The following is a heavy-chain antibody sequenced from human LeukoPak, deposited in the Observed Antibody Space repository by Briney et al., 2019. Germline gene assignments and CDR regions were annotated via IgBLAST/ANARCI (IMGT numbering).Heavy chain of an antibody. CDR3: ASRVSYYFDY. Sequence: SETLSLTCTVSGGSISSSSYYWGWIRQPPGKGLEWIGSIYYSGSTYYNPSLKSRVTISVDTSKNQFSLKLSSVTAADTAVYYCASRVSYYFDYWGQGTLVTVSS. J-gene: IGHJ4*02. D-gene: IGHD6-13*01. CDR1: GGSISSSSYY. V-gene: IGHV4-39*01. CDR2: IYYSGST.